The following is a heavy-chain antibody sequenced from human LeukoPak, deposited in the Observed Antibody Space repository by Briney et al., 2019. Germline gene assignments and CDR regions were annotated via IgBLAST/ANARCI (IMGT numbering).Heavy chain of an antibody. J-gene: IGHJ6*03. D-gene: IGHD3-10*01. CDR2: ISSSGSTI. V-gene: IGHV3-48*03. CDR1: GFTFSSYE. Sequence: GGSLRLSCAASGFTFSSYEMNWVRQAPGKGLEWVSYISSSGSTIYYADSVKGRFTISRDNAKNSLYLQMNSLRAEDTAVYYCARAGSGYYYYYMDVWGKGTTVTISS. CDR3: ARAGSGYYYYYMDV.